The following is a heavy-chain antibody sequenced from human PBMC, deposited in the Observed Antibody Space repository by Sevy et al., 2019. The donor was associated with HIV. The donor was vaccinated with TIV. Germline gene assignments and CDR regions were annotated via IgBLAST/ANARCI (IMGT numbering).Heavy chain of an antibody. V-gene: IGHV1-69*13. CDR3: ARLGAAGLAGWFDP. CDR2: IIPIFGTT. D-gene: IGHD6-13*01. Sequence: ASVKVSCKASGGTFSRSAISWMRQAPGQGLEWMGGIIPIFGTTNYARNFQGRLTITADESTNAAYMELSSLTSEDSAVYYCARLGAAGLAGWFDPWGQGTLVTVSS. CDR1: GGTFSRSA. J-gene: IGHJ5*02.